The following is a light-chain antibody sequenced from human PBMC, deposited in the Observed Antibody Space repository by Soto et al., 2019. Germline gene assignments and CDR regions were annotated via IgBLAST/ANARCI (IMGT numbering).Light chain of an antibody. V-gene: IGKV1-5*03. CDR1: QRISRW. J-gene: IGKJ1*01. Sequence: DIPMTQSPSTLSASVGYRVTITCRASQRISRWLAWYQQKPGKAPKLLIYKASTLKSGVPSRFSGSGSGTEFTLTISSLQPDDFATYYCQHYNSYSEAFGQGPKVDIK. CDR2: KAS. CDR3: QHYNSYSEA.